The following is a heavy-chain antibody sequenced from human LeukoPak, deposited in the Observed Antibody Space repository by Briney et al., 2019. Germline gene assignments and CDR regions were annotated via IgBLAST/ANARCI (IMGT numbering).Heavy chain of an antibody. J-gene: IGHJ3*02. CDR3: ASYDSSGSLDAFDI. D-gene: IGHD3-22*01. V-gene: IGHV3-66*02. CDR1: GFTVSSNY. CDR2: IYSGGST. Sequence: LGGSLRLSCAASGFTVSSNYMSWVRQAPGKGLEWVSVIYSGGSTYYADSVKGRFTISRDNSKNTLYLQMNSLRAEDTAVYYCASYDSSGSLDAFDIWGQGTMVTVPS.